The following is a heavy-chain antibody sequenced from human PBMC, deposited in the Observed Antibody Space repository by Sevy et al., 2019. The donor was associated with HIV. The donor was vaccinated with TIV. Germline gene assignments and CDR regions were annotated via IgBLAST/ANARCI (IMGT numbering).Heavy chain of an antibody. CDR1: GFTFGDYC. V-gene: IGHV3-49*04. J-gene: IGHJ4*02. CDR2: LKSDVYGGTV. CDR3: TRWKAAQSIFDY. D-gene: IGHD6-13*01. Sequence: GGSLRLSCTASGFTFGDYCMSWVRQAPGKGLEWVAFLKSDVYGGTVDHAASVRGRFVISRDDSKPIAYLQMNDLKTGDTGVYYCTRWKAAQSIFDYWGQGALVTVSS.